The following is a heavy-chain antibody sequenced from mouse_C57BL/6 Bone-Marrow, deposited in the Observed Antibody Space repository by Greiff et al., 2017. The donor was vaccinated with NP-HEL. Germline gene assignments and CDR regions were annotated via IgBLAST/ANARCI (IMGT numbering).Heavy chain of an antibody. J-gene: IGHJ4*01. D-gene: IGHD2-2*01. Sequence: VQLKESGPGLAKPSPTLSLTCSATGYSFTSDYWNWIRKFPGNNLEYMGYISYSGSTYNNPSHYSRISITRDTSKNQYYLQLNSVTTEDTATYYCARSPLWLRRNYYAMDYWGQGTSVTVSS. CDR2: ISYSGST. CDR3: ARSPLWLRRNYYAMDY. V-gene: IGHV3-8*01. CDR1: GYSFTSDY.